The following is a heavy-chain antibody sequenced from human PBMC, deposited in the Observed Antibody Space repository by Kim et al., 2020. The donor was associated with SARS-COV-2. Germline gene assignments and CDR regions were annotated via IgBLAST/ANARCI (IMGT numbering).Heavy chain of an antibody. CDR1: GYTFTGYY. V-gene: IGHV1-2*02. CDR2: INPNSGGT. Sequence: ASVKVSCKASGYTFTGYYMHWVRQAPGQGLEWMGWINPNSGGTNYAQKFQGRVTMTRDTSISTAYMELSRLRSDDTAVYYCARGYYDSSGYYFPWGQGTLVTVSS. J-gene: IGHJ5*02. D-gene: IGHD3-22*01. CDR3: ARGYYDSSGYYFP.